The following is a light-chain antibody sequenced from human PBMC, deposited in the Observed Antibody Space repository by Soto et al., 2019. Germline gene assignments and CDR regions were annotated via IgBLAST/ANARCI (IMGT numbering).Light chain of an antibody. Sequence: QSALTQPPSVSGAPGQRVTISCTGSSSNIGSTYDVQWYQQLPGTAPKLLIHGNTDRPSGVPDRFSGSKSGTSASLAITGLQADDEADYYCQSYDDNLRVHYVFGTGTEVTVL. V-gene: IGLV1-40*01. CDR3: QSYDDNLRVHYV. CDR2: GNT. J-gene: IGLJ1*01. CDR1: SSNIGSTYD.